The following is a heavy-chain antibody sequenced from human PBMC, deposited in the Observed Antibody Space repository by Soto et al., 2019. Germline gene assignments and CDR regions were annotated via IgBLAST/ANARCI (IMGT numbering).Heavy chain of an antibody. D-gene: IGHD3-3*01. Sequence: AASVKVSCKASGYTFTSYGISWVRQAPGQGLEWMGWISAYNGNTNYAQKLQGRVTMTTDTSTSTAYMELRSLRSDDTAVYYCATNYDFWSGYYTGYFDYWGQGTLVTVSS. CDR1: GYTFTSYG. CDR2: ISAYNGNT. V-gene: IGHV1-18*04. J-gene: IGHJ4*02. CDR3: ATNYDFWSGYYTGYFDY.